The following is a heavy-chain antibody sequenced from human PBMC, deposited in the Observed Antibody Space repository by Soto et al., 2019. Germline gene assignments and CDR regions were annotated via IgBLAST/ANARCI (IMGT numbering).Heavy chain of an antibody. CDR1: GFTFSNYA. V-gene: IGHV3-23*01. CDR3: ASASGLWFGELRFWYYYYGMDV. D-gene: IGHD3-10*01. Sequence: PGGSLRLSCAASGFTFSNYAMSWVRQAPGKGLEWVSSITASGHTTYYADSLEGRFTISRDNSKNTLYLQMNSLRAEDTAVYYCASASGLWFGELRFWYYYYGMDVWGQGTTVTVSS. CDR2: ITASGHTT. J-gene: IGHJ6*02.